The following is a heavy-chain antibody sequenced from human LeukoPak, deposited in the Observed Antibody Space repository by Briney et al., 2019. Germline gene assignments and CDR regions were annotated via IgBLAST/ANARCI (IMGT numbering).Heavy chain of an antibody. V-gene: IGHV4-61*02. J-gene: IGHJ4*02. CDR1: DGSISSGSYY. CDR3: AREGGYAATFDY. D-gene: IGHD5-12*01. Sequence: SETLSLTCTVSDGSISSGSYYWSWIRQPAGKGLEWIGRIYTSGSTNYNPSLKSRVTISVDTSKNQFSLKLSSVTAADTAVYYCAREGGYAATFDYWGQGTLVTVSS. CDR2: IYTSGST.